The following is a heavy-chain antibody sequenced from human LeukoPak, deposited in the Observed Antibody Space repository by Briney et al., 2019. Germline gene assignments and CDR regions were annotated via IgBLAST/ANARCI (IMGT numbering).Heavy chain of an antibody. CDR2: IYHSGST. J-gene: IGHJ6*03. V-gene: IGHV4-4*02. CDR3: ARADYSSSWSHEYFYMDV. Sequence: PSGTLSLTCAVSGGSISSSNWWSWVRQPPGKGLEWIGEIYHSGSTNYNPSLKSRVTISVDKSKNQFSLNLSSVTAADTAVYYCARADYSSSWSHEYFYMDVWGKGTTVTVSS. D-gene: IGHD6-13*01. CDR1: GGSISSSNW.